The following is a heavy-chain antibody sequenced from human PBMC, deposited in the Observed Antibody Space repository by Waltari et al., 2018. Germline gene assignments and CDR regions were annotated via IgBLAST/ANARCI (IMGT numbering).Heavy chain of an antibody. CDR1: GGTLSSYA. J-gene: IGHJ4*02. CDR3: ARGGPLLRSGSFFFAY. D-gene: IGHD3-22*01. Sequence: QVQLVQSGAEVKKPGSSVKVSCKASGGTLSSYAISWVRQAPGQGLEWMGRILPSLGTANDAQKFQGKGTITADKSTSTSYMELSSLRSEDTAVYYCARGGPLLRSGSFFFAYWGQGTLVTVSS. CDR2: ILPSLGTA. V-gene: IGHV1-69*13.